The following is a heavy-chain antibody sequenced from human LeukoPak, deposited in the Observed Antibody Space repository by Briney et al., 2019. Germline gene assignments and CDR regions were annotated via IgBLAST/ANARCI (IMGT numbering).Heavy chain of an antibody. D-gene: IGHD2-21*01. CDR3: ATSNDAKIAPFDH. Sequence: SETLSLTCTVSGVSMSAYQWSWVRQSPEKGLEWIGCINAKGETSYNPSLKSRVTTSVDTSKSQFSLRLTSVTAADTAVYYCATSNDAKIAPFDHWGQGAPVTVSS. J-gene: IGHJ4*02. CDR1: GVSMSAYQ. V-gene: IGHV4-4*09. CDR2: INAKGET.